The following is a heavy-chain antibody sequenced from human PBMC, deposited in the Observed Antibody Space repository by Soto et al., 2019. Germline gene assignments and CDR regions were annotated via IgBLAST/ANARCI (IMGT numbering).Heavy chain of an antibody. D-gene: IGHD4-17*01. J-gene: IGHJ4*02. CDR2: IIPILGIA. CDR1: GGTFSSYT. Sequence: GASVKVSCKASGGTFSSYTISWVRQAPGQGLEWMGRIIPILGIANYAQKFQGRVTITADKSTSTAYMELSSLRSEDTAVYYCARDPTYGDYAPDYWGQGTLVTVSS. CDR3: ARDPTYGDYAPDY. V-gene: IGHV1-69*04.